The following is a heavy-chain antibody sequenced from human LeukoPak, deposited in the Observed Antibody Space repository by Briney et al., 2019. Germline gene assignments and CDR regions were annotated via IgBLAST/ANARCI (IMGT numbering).Heavy chain of an antibody. CDR2: IYYSGST. CDR3: ARESVGYSSSWYSSSGFDY. V-gene: IGHV4-31*03. D-gene: IGHD6-13*01. Sequence: PSQTLSLTCSVSGCAISSGGYYWSWLRQHPGKGLEWIGYIYYSGSTYYNPSLKSRVTISVDTSKNQFSLKLSSVTAADTAVYYCARESVGYSSSWYSSSGFDYWGQGTLVTVSS. J-gene: IGHJ4*02. CDR1: GCAISSGGYY.